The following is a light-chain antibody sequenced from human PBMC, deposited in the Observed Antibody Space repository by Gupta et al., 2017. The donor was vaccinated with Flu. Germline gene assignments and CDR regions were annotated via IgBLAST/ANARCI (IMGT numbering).Light chain of an antibody. CDR3: QQSNSFPFT. Sequence: DIQMTQSPSSVSASVGDRVTITCRASQGISTWLAWYQQRPGKAPKLLIYAASRVQSGVPSRFSGSGSGTXFTLTIXSLQPEDFATYYCQQSNSFPFTFGXGTKVDIK. V-gene: IGKV1-12*01. CDR1: QGISTW. CDR2: AAS. J-gene: IGKJ3*01.